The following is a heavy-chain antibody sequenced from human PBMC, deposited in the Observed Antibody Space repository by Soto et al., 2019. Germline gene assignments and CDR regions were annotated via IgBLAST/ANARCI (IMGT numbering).Heavy chain of an antibody. J-gene: IGHJ4*02. CDR2: IYYSGST. CDR1: GGSISSYY. Sequence: PSETLSLTCTVSGGSISSYYWSWIRQPPGKGLEWIGYIYYSGSTNYNPSLKSRVTISVDTSKNQFSLKLSSVTAADTAVYYCARSFTIFGVATPDDWGQRTLVTVSS. V-gene: IGHV4-59*13. CDR3: ARSFTIFGVATPDD. D-gene: IGHD3-3*01.